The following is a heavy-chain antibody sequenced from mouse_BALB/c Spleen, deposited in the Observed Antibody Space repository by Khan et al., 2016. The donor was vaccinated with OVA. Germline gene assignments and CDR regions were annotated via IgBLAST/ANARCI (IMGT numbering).Heavy chain of an antibody. CDR3: VRDGACYRNDGWIAY. D-gene: IGHD2-14*01. Sequence: VQLKESGAELARPGASVKMSCKASGDTFTSYTIHWIQQRPGLGLEWIGYINPSNGYTNYNQKFKDKAILTADKSSTTVYMQLSSLTSDDSAVYNCVRDGACYRNDGWIAYWGQGTLVTVSA. V-gene: IGHV1-4*01. CDR2: INPSNGYT. J-gene: IGHJ3*01. CDR1: GDTFTSYT.